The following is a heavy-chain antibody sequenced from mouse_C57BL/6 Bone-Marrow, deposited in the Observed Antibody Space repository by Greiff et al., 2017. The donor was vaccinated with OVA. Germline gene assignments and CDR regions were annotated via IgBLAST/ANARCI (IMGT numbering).Heavy chain of an antibody. CDR2: LDPNSGGP. J-gene: IGHJ4*01. CDR3: ARATYYYGSSPYAMDY. V-gene: IGHV1-72*01. D-gene: IGHD1-1*01. CDR1: GYTFTGYW. Sequence: QVQLQQPGAELVKPGASVKLSCKASGYTFTGYWMHWVKQRPGRGLEWIGRLDPNSGGPKYNEKFKSKATLTVDKPSSTAYMQLSSLTSEDSAVYYCARATYYYGSSPYAMDYWGQGTSVTVSS.